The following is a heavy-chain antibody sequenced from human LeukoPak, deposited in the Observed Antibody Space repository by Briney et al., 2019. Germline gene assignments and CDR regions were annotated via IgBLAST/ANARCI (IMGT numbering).Heavy chain of an antibody. CDR1: GGTFSSYV. J-gene: IGHJ4*02. D-gene: IGHD4-17*01. V-gene: IGHV1-69*10. CDR3: ARATIYGDYAGGHYFDY. Sequence: GASVKVSCKASGGTFSSYVIRWVRPAPGQGLEWMGRIIPILGIANYAQKFQGRVTITADKSTSTAYMELSSLRSEDTAVYYCARATIYGDYAGGHYFDYWGQGTLVTVSS. CDR2: IIPILGIA.